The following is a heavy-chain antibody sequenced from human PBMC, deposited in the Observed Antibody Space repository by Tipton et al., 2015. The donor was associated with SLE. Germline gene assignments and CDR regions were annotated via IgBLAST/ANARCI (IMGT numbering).Heavy chain of an antibody. J-gene: IGHJ4*02. CDR2: IRVFNGNT. CDR1: GYTFTSYA. CDR3: ARDPGSGSYYFDS. V-gene: IGHV1-18*01. Sequence: QSGPEVKKPGASVKVSCKASGYTFTSYAISWVRQAPGQGLEWMGWIRVFNGNTNYAQKLQDRVTMTTDTSTSTAYMELRSLRSDDTAVYYCARDPGSGSYYFDSWGQGILVTVSS. D-gene: IGHD1-26*01.